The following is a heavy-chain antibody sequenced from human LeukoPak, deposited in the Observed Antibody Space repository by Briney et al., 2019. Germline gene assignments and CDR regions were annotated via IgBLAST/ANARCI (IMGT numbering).Heavy chain of an antibody. J-gene: IGHJ4*02. CDR1: GYTFTGYY. V-gene: IGHV1-2*02. CDR3: ARDGGSIVVVPYFDY. D-gene: IGHD3-22*01. Sequence: ASVKVSCKASGYTFTGYYMHWVRQAPGQGLEWMGWINPNSGGTNYAQKLQGRVTMTRDTSISTAYMELSRLRSDDTAVYYCARDGGSIVVVPYFDYWGQGTLVTVSS. CDR2: INPNSGGT.